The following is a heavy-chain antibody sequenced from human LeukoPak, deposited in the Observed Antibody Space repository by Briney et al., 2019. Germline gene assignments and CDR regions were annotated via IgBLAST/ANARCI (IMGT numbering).Heavy chain of an antibody. J-gene: IGHJ4*02. V-gene: IGHV4-39*07. Sequence: SETLSLTCTVSGGSISSSSYYWGWIRQPPGKGLEWIGEINHSGSTNYNPSLKSRVTISVDTSKNQFSLKLSSVTAADTAVYYCARGGGLRYFDWLFRPFDYWGQGTLVTVSS. D-gene: IGHD3-9*01. CDR1: GGSISSSSYY. CDR2: INHSGST. CDR3: ARGGGLRYFDWLFRPFDY.